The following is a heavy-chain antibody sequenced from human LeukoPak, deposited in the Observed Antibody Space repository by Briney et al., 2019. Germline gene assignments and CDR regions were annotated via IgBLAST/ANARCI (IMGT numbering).Heavy chain of an antibody. CDR2: ISSSGSTI. V-gene: IGHV3-11*01. J-gene: IGHJ4*02. CDR3: ARAGAGYYDFWSGYHFWDY. Sequence: GGSLRLSCAASGFTFSDYYMSWIRQAPGKGLEWVSYISSSGSTIYYADSVKGRFTISRDNAKNSLYLQMNSLRAEDTAVYYCARAGAGYYDFWSGYHFWDYWGQGTLVTVSS. CDR1: GFTFSDYY. D-gene: IGHD3-3*01.